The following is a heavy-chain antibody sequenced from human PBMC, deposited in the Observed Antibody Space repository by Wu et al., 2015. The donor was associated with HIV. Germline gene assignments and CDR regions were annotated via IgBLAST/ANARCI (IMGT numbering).Heavy chain of an antibody. Sequence: VQLVQSGVEVKKPGASVTVSCKASGYTLSDYYIHWVRQAPGQGLEWMGWINPKSGATIFAQKFQGRVTMTRDTSNSTTYMELTTLTSDDTAVYYCGRDLVRGVIYFDYWGQGTLVTVSS. CDR3: GRDLVRGVIYFDY. D-gene: IGHD3-10*01. CDR1: GYTLSDYY. J-gene: IGHJ4*02. V-gene: IGHV1-2*02. CDR2: INPKSGAT.